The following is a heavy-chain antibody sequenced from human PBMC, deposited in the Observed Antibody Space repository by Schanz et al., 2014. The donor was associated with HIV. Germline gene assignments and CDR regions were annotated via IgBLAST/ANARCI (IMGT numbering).Heavy chain of an antibody. CDR2: ISGSGNTI. CDR1: GFTFSTYA. Sequence: VQLVESGGGLVKPGGSLRLSCVASGFTFSTYAMSWVRQAPGKGLEWVSYISGSGNTIYYADSVKGRFTISRDNTKSSLYLQMNSLRAEDTAVYYCARVKGAVDYWGQGTLVTVSS. V-gene: IGHV3-11*01. J-gene: IGHJ4*02. CDR3: ARVKGAVDY.